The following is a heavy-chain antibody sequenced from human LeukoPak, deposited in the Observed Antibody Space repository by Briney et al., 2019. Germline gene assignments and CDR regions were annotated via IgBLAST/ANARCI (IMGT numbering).Heavy chain of an antibody. V-gene: IGHV3-64*01. J-gene: IGHJ4*02. CDR1: GFNFNTYT. CDR3: ARDFGDGHNPY. D-gene: IGHD5-24*01. Sequence: GGSLRLSCAASGFNFNTYTMNWVRQAPGKGLEYVSAISSNGGSTYYANSVRGRFTISRDNSKNTLYLQMGSLRAEDMAVYYCARDFGDGHNPYWGQGTLVTVSS. CDR2: ISSNGGST.